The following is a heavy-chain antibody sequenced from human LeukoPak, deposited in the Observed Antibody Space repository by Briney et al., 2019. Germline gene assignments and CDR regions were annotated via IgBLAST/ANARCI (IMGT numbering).Heavy chain of an antibody. Sequence: PGGSLRLSCAASGFTLSSYAMSWVRQAPGKGLEWVSAISGSGGSTYYADSVKGRFTISRDNSKNTLYLQMNSLRAEDTAVYYCARRIQLWSRPFDYWGQGTLVTVSS. D-gene: IGHD5-18*01. CDR2: ISGSGGST. J-gene: IGHJ4*02. V-gene: IGHV3-23*01. CDR3: ARRIQLWSRPFDY. CDR1: GFTLSSYA.